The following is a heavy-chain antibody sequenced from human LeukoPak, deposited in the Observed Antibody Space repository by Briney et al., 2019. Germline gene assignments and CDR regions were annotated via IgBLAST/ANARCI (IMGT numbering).Heavy chain of an antibody. CDR1: GYTFTGYY. V-gene: IGHV1-2*06. Sequence: ASVKVSCKASGYTFTGYYMHWVRQAPGQGLEWMGRINPNSGGTNYAQKFQGRVTMTRDTSISTAYMELSRLRSDDTAVYYCAGVRSSSWTTFDYWGQGTLVTVSS. D-gene: IGHD6-13*01. CDR3: AGVRSSSWTTFDY. J-gene: IGHJ4*02. CDR2: INPNSGGT.